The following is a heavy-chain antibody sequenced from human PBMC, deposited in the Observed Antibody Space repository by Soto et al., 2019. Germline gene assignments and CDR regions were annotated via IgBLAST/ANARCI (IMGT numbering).Heavy chain of an antibody. V-gene: IGHV1-2*04. J-gene: IGHJ6*02. D-gene: IGHD2-8*01. CDR3: ARGDSTDCSNGVCSFFYNHDMDF. CDR1: GYSFTDYH. Sequence: ASVKVSCKASGYSFTDYHIHWVRKAPGQGLEWLGRINPKSGGTSTAQKFQGWVTMTTDTSISTASMELTRLTSDDTAIYYCARGDSTDCSNGVCSFFYNHDMDFWGQGTTVTVSS. CDR2: INPKSGGT.